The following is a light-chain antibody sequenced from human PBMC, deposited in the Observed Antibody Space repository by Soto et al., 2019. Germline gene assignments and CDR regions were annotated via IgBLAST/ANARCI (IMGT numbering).Light chain of an antibody. V-gene: IGKV3-20*01. CDR2: DAS. CDR1: QGVSSY. Sequence: EIVLTQSPDTLSLSPGERATLSCRASQGVSSYLAWYQHKPGQAPRLLIFDASQRATGIPARFSGSGSGTDFTLTISRLEPEDFAVYHCQQYDSSPTFGQGTKVDIK. CDR3: QQYDSSPT. J-gene: IGKJ1*01.